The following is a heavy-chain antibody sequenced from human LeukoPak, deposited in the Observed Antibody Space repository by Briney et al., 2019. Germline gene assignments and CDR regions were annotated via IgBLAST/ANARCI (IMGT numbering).Heavy chain of an antibody. CDR3: ARESRGWFDP. D-gene: IGHD5-24*01. CDR1: GFTFSSYS. CDR2: ISSSSSYI. V-gene: IGHV3-21*01. J-gene: IGHJ5*02. Sequence: GGSLRLSCAASGFTFSSYSMNWVRQAPGKGLEWVSSISSSSSYIYYADSVKGRFTISRDNAKDSLYLQMNSLRAEDTAVYYCARESRGWFDPWGQGTLVTVSS.